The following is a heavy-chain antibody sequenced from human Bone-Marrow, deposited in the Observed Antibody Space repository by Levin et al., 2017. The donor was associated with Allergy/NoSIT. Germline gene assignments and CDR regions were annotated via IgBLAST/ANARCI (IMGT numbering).Heavy chain of an antibody. CDR2: INPKSGGT. Sequence: ASVKVSCQGSGYTFNDYYIHWVRQAPGQGLEWMGWINPKSGGTNYAQKFQGRVTMTRDTSNSTAYMEVTSLTSDDTAVYFCPRIKYYYDSSGYPSDYGMDVWGQGTTVTVSS. CDR1: GYTFNDYY. J-gene: IGHJ6*02. V-gene: IGHV1-2*02. D-gene: IGHD3-22*01. CDR3: PRIKYYYDSSGYPSDYGMDV.